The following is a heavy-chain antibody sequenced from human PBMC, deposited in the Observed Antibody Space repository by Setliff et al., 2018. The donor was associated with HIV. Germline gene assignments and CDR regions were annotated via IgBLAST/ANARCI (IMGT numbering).Heavy chain of an antibody. CDR2: ISSSVSTI. CDR1: GFTFTNYE. J-gene: IGHJ6*02. CDR3: AYYSLGSFYLGYYYYHGMDV. Sequence: GGSLRLSCAASGFTFTNYEMNWVRQAPGKGLEWVSYISSSVSTISYADSVKGRFTISRDNAKNSLYLQMNSLRAEDTAVYYCAYYSLGSFYLGYYYYHGMDVWGRGTTVTVSS. D-gene: IGHD3-10*01. V-gene: IGHV3-48*03.